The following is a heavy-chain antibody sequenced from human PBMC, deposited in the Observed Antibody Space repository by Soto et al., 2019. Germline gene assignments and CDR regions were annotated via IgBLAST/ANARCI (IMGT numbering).Heavy chain of an antibody. CDR2: INPATGAG. CDR3: ARGGGVGVAGSAAFDM. CDR1: GYPVTAYY. J-gene: IGHJ3*02. Sequence: QLHLVQSGAVVKKPGASVTVSCSASGYPVTAYYMHWVRQAPGRGLEWMGGINPATGAGKYNQTFQGRVTMTRDTSTSTVFMELSGLTSEDTAVFYCARGGGVGVAGSAAFDMWGQGTLVTVSS. V-gene: IGHV1-2*02. D-gene: IGHD3-3*01.